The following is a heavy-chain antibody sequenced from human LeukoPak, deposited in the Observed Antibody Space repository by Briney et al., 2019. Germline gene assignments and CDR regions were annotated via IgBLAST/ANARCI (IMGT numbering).Heavy chain of an antibody. CDR3: ARDYSRAIFGVVPDSDY. CDR1: GFTFSSYS. V-gene: IGHV3-21*01. CDR2: ISSSSSYI. D-gene: IGHD3-3*01. J-gene: IGHJ4*02. Sequence: GGSLRLSCAASGFTFSSYSMNWVRQAPGKGLEWVSSISSSSSYIYYADSVKGRFTISRDNAKNSLYLQMNSLRAEDTAVYYCARDYSRAIFGVVPDSDYWGQGTLVTVSS.